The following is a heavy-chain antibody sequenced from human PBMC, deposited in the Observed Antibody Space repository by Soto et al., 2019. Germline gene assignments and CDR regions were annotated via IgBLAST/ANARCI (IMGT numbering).Heavy chain of an antibody. CDR2: INPSGGST. D-gene: IGHD3-3*01. J-gene: IGHJ4*02. V-gene: IGHV1-46*01. CDR3: ASVSQGLLYGAFDY. Sequence: ASVTVSCKASGYTFTSYYMQWVRQDPGQGLEWMGIINPSGGSTSYAQKFQGRVTMTRDTSTSTVYMELSSLRSEDTAVYYCASVSQGLLYGAFDYWGQGTLVTVSS. CDR1: GYTFTSYY.